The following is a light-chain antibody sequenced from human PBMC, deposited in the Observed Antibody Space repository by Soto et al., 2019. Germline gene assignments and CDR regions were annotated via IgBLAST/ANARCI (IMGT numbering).Light chain of an antibody. J-gene: IGKJ4*01. CDR3: QQSYRTPLT. CDR2: AAS. Sequence: IQMTQSPSSLSASVGDRVIITCRASQSVTSHLNWYQQKPGKAPKLLIYAASSLQSGVPSRFSGSGSGTDFTFTISSLQPEDFATYYCQQSYRTPLTFGGGTKVEIK. CDR1: QSVTSH. V-gene: IGKV1-39*01.